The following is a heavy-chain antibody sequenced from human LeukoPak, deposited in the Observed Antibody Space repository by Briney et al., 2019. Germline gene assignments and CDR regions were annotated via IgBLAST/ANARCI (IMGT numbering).Heavy chain of an antibody. Sequence: ASVKVSCKASGYTFTCYYMHWVRQAPGQGLERMGWINPNSGGTNYAQKLKGRVTMTRDTSISTAYMELSRLRSDDTAVYYCARGSQWLAYFDYWGQGTLVTVSS. D-gene: IGHD6-19*01. CDR3: ARGSQWLAYFDY. V-gene: IGHV1-2*02. CDR1: GYTFTCYY. CDR2: INPNSGGT. J-gene: IGHJ4*02.